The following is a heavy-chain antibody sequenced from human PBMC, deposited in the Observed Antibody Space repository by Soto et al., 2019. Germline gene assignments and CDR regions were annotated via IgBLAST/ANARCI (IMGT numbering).Heavy chain of an antibody. D-gene: IGHD3-9*01. V-gene: IGHV1-18*01. Sequence: ASVKVSCKASGYTFTSYGISWVRQAPGQGLEWMGWISAYNGNTNYAQKLQGRVTMTTDTSTSTAYMELRSLRSDDTAVYYCARDLTADFDWLSPGPGANWGQGTLVTVSS. J-gene: IGHJ4*02. CDR3: ARDLTADFDWLSPGPGAN. CDR2: ISAYNGNT. CDR1: GYTFTSYG.